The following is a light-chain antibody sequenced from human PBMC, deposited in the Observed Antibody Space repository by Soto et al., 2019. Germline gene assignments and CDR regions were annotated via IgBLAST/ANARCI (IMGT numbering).Light chain of an antibody. CDR2: KVS. V-gene: IGKV2-30*01. CDR1: QSLLYSDGNTH. CDR3: LQGTRWPPYT. J-gene: IGKJ2*01. Sequence: DVVMTQSPLSLAVTLGQPASISCRSSQSLLYSDGNTHLNWFHQRPGQSPRRLIYKVSNRDSGVPDRLSGSGSGTDFTLKISRVKAEDVGVYYCLQGTRWPPYTFGQGTKLEIK.